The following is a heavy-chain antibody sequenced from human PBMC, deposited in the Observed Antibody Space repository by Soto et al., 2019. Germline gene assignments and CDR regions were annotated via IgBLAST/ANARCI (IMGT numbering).Heavy chain of an antibody. CDR2: IYTSGST. CDR3: ARDRGSSSRLNYYYYGMDV. CDR1: GGSISSYY. V-gene: IGHV4-4*07. D-gene: IGHD6-6*01. J-gene: IGHJ6*02. Sequence: PSETLSLTCTVSGGSISSYYWSWIRQPAGKGLEWIGRIYTSGSTNYNPSLKSRVTMSVDTSKNQFSLKLSSVTAADTAVYYCARDRGSSSRLNYYYYGMDVWGQGTTVTVSS.